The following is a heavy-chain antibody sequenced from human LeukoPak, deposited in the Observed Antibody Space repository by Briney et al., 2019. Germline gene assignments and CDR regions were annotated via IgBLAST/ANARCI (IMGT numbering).Heavy chain of an antibody. Sequence: PSETLSLTCTVSGGSISIGTYYWNWIRQPAGKGLEWIGRIYTTGSTNYNPSLKSRVTISLDTSKNQFSLKLSSVTAADTAVYYCARGVGATGYAFDIWGQGTMVAVSS. D-gene: IGHD1-26*01. CDR2: IYTTGST. J-gene: IGHJ3*02. CDR1: GGSISIGTYY. V-gene: IGHV4-61*02. CDR3: ARGVGATGYAFDI.